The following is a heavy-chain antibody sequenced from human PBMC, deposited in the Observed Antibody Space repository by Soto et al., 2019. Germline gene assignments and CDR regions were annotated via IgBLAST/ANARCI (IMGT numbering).Heavy chain of an antibody. CDR1: GGSISDFY. V-gene: IGHV4-59*01. J-gene: IGHJ4*02. Sequence: LSLTCTVSGGSISDFYWSWIRQPPGKGLEWIGYIYYSGSTNYNPSLKSRVTISVDTSKNQFSLNLRSMSPADTAVYYCARVGGLAARTFDYWGPGTLVTVSS. CDR3: ARVGGLAARTFDY. D-gene: IGHD6-6*01. CDR2: IYYSGST.